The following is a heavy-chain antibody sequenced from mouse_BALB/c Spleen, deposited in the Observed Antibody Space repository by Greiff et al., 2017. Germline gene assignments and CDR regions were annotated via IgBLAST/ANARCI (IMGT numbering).Heavy chain of an antibody. CDR2: IWAGGST. CDR3: AREGRGKAMDY. CDR1: GFSLTSYG. Sequence: VKVVESGPGLVAPSQSLSITCTVSGFSLTSYGVHWVRQPPGKGLEWLGVIWAGGSTNYNSALMSRLSISKDNSKSQVFLKMNSLQTDDTAMYYCAREGRGKAMDYWGQGTSVTVSS. V-gene: IGHV2-9*02. J-gene: IGHJ4*01.